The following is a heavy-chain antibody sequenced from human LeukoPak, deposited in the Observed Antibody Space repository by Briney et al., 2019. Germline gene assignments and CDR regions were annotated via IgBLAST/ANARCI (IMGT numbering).Heavy chain of an antibody. CDR3: ARCYGSGSSAGY. D-gene: IGHD3-10*01. V-gene: IGHV4-39*01. CDR2: IYYSGST. J-gene: IGHJ4*02. Sequence: PSETLSLTCTVSGGSISSSSYYWSWNRQRPGKGLVWFGSIYYSGSTYYNPSLKSRVTISVDTSKNQFSLELSSVTAADTAVYYCARCYGSGSSAGYWGEGTLVTVSS. CDR1: GGSISSSSYY.